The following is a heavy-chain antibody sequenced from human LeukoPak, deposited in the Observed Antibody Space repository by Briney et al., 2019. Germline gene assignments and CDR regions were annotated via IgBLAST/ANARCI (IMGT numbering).Heavy chain of an antibody. V-gene: IGHV4-39*01. CDR2: IYYSGST. CDR1: GFTFSSYA. D-gene: IGHD2-8*01. J-gene: IGHJ4*02. CDR3: AGHCTNGVCYGVLDY. Sequence: GSLRLSCAASGFTFSSYATSWVRQAPGKGLEWVGSIYYSGSTYYNPSLKSRVTISVDTSKNQFSLKLSSVTAADTAVYYCAGHCTNGVCYGVLDYWGQGTLVTVSS.